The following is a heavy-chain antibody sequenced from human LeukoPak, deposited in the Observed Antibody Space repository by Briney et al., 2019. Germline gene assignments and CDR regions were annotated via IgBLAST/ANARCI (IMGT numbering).Heavy chain of an antibody. CDR2: MNPNSGNT. V-gene: IGHV1-8*01. CDR3: ARGGRAAAAHDP. CDR1: GYTFTSYD. J-gene: IGHJ5*02. D-gene: IGHD6-13*01. Sequence: ASVKVSCKASGYTFTSYDINWVRQATGQGLEWMGWMNPNSGNTGYAQKFQGRVTMTRNTSISTAYMELSSLRSEDTAVYYCARGGRAAAAHDPWGQGTLVTVSS.